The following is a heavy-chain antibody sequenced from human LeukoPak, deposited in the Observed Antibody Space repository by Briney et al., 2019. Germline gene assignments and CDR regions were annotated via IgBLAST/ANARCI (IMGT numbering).Heavy chain of an antibody. J-gene: IGHJ6*03. CDR3: ARDRGSSSWFYYYYYMDV. D-gene: IGHD6-13*01. CDR2: ISAYNGNT. CDR1: GYTFTSYG. Sequence: ASVKVSCKASGYTFTSYGISWVRQAPGQGLEWMGWISAYNGNTNYAQKLQGRVTMTTDTSTSTAYMELRSLRSDDTAVYYRARDRGSSSWFYYYYYMDVWGKGTTVTVSS. V-gene: IGHV1-18*01.